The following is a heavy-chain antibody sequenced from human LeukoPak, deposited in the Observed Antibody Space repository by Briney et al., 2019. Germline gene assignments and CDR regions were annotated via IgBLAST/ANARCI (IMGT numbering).Heavy chain of an antibody. CDR3: ARGLYYIFDY. J-gene: IGHJ4*02. CDR2: IYYSGST. Sequence: PSETLSLTCTVSGGSISSYYWSWIRQPPGKGLEWIGYIYYSGSTNYNPSLKSRVTISVDTSKNQFSLKLSSVTAADTAVYYCARGLYYIFDYWGQGTLVTVSS. V-gene: IGHV4-59*01. D-gene: IGHD1-26*01. CDR1: GGSISSYY.